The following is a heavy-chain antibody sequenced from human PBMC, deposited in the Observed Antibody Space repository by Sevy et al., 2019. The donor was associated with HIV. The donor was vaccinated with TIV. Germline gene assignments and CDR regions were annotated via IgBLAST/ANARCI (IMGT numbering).Heavy chain of an antibody. D-gene: IGHD1-26*01. CDR3: AREVGTTTNPFDY. CDR1: GFTVSSNF. J-gene: IGHJ4*02. V-gene: IGHV3-53*01. Sequence: GGSLRLSCAASGFTVSSNFMTWVRQAPGKGLEWVSIIYSGGSTYYADSVKGRFTISRDNSKNTLYLQMNSLRAEDTAVYYCAREVGTTTNPFDYWGQGTLVTVSS. CDR2: IYSGGST.